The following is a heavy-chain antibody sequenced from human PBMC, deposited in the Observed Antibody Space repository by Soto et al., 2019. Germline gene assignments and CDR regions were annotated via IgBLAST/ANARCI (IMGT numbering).Heavy chain of an antibody. CDR2: INPSGGST. V-gene: IGHV1-46*01. D-gene: IGHD2-15*01. CDR3: ARAVSYCSGGSCYFKVANYYGMDV. J-gene: IGHJ6*02. CDR1: GYRFTSYY. Sequence: GASVKVSCEASGYRFTSYYMHWVRQAPGQGLEWMGIINPSGGSTSYAQKFQGRVTMTRDTSTSTVYMELSSLRSEDTAVYYCARAVSYCSGGSCYFKVANYYGMDVWGQGTTVTVSS.